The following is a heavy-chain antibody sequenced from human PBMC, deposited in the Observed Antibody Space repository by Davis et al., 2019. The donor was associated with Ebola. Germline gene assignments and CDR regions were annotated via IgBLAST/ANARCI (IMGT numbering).Heavy chain of an antibody. CDR2: MNPNSGNT. Sequence: AASVKVSCKASGYTFTSYDINWVRQATGQGLEWMGWMNPNSGNTGYAQKFQGRVTMTRNTSISTAYMELSSLRSEDTAVYYCARGGPHAWFHGIYYDFWSGYFDYWGQGTLVTVSS. J-gene: IGHJ4*02. CDR1: GYTFTSYD. V-gene: IGHV1-8*01. CDR3: ARGGPHAWFHGIYYDFWSGYFDY. D-gene: IGHD3-3*01.